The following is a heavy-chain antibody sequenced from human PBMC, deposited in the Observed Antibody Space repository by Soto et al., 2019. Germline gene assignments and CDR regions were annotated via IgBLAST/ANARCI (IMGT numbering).Heavy chain of an antibody. CDR2: IYYTGST. J-gene: IGHJ1*01. D-gene: IGHD6-19*01. V-gene: IGHV4-31*03. Sequence: QVQLQESGPGLVKPSQTLSLTCTVSGGSVSGGVYYWNWIRHHPEKGLEWIGYIYYTGSTYYNPSLRSRVNVPADTTKNQFSLKLSTMTVADTSVYYCARASVAGSVYFQHGSQGTQV. CDR3: ARASVAGSVYFQH. CDR1: GGSVSGGVYY.